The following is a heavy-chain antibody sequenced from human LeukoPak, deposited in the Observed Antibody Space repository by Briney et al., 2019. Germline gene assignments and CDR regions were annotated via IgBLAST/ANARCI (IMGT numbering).Heavy chain of an antibody. V-gene: IGHV1-8*03. CDR2: MNPNSGNT. CDR1: GYTFTSYD. J-gene: IGHJ4*02. Sequence: ASVKVSCKASGYTFTSYDINWVRQATGQGLEWMGWMNPNSGNTGYAQKFQGRVTITRNTSISTAYMELSSLRSEDTAVYYCARDFNIAAAGTDFDYWGQGTLVTVSS. CDR3: ARDFNIAAAGTDFDY. D-gene: IGHD6-13*01.